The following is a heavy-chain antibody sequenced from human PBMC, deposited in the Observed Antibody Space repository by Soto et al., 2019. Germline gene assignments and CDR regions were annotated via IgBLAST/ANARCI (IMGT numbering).Heavy chain of an antibody. J-gene: IGHJ6*02. Sequence: ASVKVSCKASGYTFTSYYMHWVRQAPGQRLEWMGWINAGNGNTKYSQKFQGRVTITRDTSASTAYMELSSLRSEDTAVYYCARVYGRPGYSGYDPVTYYYYGMDVWGQGTTVTVSS. CDR1: GYTFTSYY. CDR3: ARVYGRPGYSGYDPVTYYYYGMDV. CDR2: INAGNGNT. V-gene: IGHV1-3*01. D-gene: IGHD5-12*01.